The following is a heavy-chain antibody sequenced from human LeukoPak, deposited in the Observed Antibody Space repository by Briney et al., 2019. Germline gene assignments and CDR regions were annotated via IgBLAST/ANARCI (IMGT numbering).Heavy chain of an antibody. CDR1: GGSISNYY. V-gene: IGHV4-59*12. Sequence: SETLSLTCTVSGGSISNYYWSWIRQPPGKGLEWIGYIYYSGSTNYNPSLKSRVTISVDTSKNQFSLKLSSVTAADTAVYYCARGRVAARGFDYWGQGTLVTVSS. CDR3: ARGRVAARGFDY. D-gene: IGHD6-6*01. J-gene: IGHJ4*02. CDR2: IYYSGST.